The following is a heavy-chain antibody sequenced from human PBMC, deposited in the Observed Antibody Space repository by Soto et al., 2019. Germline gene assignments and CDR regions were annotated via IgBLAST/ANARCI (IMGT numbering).Heavy chain of an antibody. D-gene: IGHD1-26*01. J-gene: IGHJ4*02. CDR3: ARRKGGSSNYYFDY. CDR1: GYTFTGYY. CDR2: VNPNNGVT. V-gene: IGHV1-2*02. Sequence: ASVKVSCKASGYTFTGYYLHWVRQAPGQGLEWMGWVNPNNGVTNFAQKFQGRVTMTRDTSISTAYMELSSLRSDDTAVYYCARRKGGSSNYYFDYWGLGTLVTVS.